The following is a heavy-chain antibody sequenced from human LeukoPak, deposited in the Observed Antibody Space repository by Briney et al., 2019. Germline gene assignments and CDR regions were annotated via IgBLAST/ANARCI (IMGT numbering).Heavy chain of an antibody. CDR1: GYTFTGYY. D-gene: IGHD2-21*02. Sequence: ASVKVSCKASGYTFTGYYLHWVRQAPGQGLEWMGWINPNSGATDYAQAFQGRVTMARDTSIITAYMELSSLRSEDTAVYYCARVVVTALGALRAFDIWGQGTMVTVSS. V-gene: IGHV1-2*02. J-gene: IGHJ3*02. CDR3: ARVVVTALGALRAFDI. CDR2: INPNSGAT.